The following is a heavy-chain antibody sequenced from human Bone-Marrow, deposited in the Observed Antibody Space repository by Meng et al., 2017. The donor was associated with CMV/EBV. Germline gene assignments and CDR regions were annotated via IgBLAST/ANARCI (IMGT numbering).Heavy chain of an antibody. CDR1: GGSFSGYY. CDR2: INHSGST. D-gene: IGHD2-2*01. V-gene: IGHV4-34*01. J-gene: IGHJ5*02. CDR3: ARAKNHYCSSTSCYGPWFDP. Sequence: SETLSLTCAVYGGSFSGYYWSWIRQPPGKGLEWIGEINHSGSTNYNPSLKSRVTISVDTSKNQFSLKLSSVTAADTAVYYCARAKNHYCSSTSCYGPWFDPWGQGTLVTVSS.